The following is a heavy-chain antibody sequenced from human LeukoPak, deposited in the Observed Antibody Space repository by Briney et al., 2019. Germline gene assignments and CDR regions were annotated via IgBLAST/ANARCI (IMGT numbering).Heavy chain of an antibody. V-gene: IGHV1-46*01. Sequence: ASVKVSCKASGYTFTSYYMHWVRQAPGQGLEWMGIINPSGGGTTYAQKFQGRVTMTRDTSTSTVYMELSSLRSEDTAVYYCARDYYGSGSYPSLWGQGTLVTVSS. CDR2: INPSGGGT. CDR3: ARDYYGSGSYPSL. J-gene: IGHJ4*02. CDR1: GYTFTSYY. D-gene: IGHD3-10*01.